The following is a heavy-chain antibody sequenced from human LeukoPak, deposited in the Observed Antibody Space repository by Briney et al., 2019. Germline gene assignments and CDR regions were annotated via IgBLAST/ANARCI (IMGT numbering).Heavy chain of an antibody. CDR3: AKDPSLWEQWLAYFDY. Sequence: GGSLRLSCAASGFTFSSYAMSWVRQAPGKGLEWVSAISGSGGSTYYADSVKGRFTISRDNSKNTLYLQMNSLRAEDTAVYYCAKDPSLWEQWLAYFDYWGQGTLVTVSS. CDR2: ISGSGGST. V-gene: IGHV3-23*01. CDR1: GFTFSSYA. J-gene: IGHJ4*02. D-gene: IGHD6-19*01.